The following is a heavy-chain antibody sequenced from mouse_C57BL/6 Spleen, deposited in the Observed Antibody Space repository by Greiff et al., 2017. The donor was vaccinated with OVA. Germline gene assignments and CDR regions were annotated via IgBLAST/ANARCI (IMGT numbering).Heavy chain of an antibody. CDR3: ARGSGNRYFDY. CDR1: GFTFSSYA. CDR2: ISDGGSYT. J-gene: IGHJ2*01. Sequence: EVQVVESGGGLVKPGGSLKLSCAASGFTFSSYAMSWVRQTPEKRLEWVATISDGGSYTYYPDNVKGRFTISRDNAKNNLYLQMSHLKSEDTAMYYCARGSGNRYFDYWGQGTTLTVSS. V-gene: IGHV5-4*01. D-gene: IGHD1-3*01.